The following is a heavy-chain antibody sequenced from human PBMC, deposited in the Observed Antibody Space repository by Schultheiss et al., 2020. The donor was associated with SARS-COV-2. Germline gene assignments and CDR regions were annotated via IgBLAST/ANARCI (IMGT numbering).Heavy chain of an antibody. CDR3: ARPYSSGWYGDYYGMDV. Sequence: SETLSLTCTVSGGSISSYYWSWIRQPPGKGLEWIGYIYYSGSTNYNPSLKSRVTISVDTSKNQFSLKLSSVTAADTAVYYCARPYSSGWYGDYYGMDVWGQGTTVTVSS. CDR2: IYYSGST. D-gene: IGHD6-19*01. CDR1: GGSISSYY. V-gene: IGHV4-59*01. J-gene: IGHJ6*02.